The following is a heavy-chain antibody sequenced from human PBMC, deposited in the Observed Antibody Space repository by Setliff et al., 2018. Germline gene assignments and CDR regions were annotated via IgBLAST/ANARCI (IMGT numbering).Heavy chain of an antibody. V-gene: IGHV4-4*07. D-gene: IGHD3-22*01. J-gene: IGHJ4*02. CDR2: IYTSGST. Sequence: TLSLTCTVSGGSISSYYWSWIRQPAGKGLEWIGRIYTSGSTNYNPSLKSRVTMSVDTSKNQFSLKLSSVTAADTAVYYCARSGRGYYDSSGQFDYWGQGTLVTVSS. CDR3: ARSGRGYYDSSGQFDY. CDR1: GGSISSYY.